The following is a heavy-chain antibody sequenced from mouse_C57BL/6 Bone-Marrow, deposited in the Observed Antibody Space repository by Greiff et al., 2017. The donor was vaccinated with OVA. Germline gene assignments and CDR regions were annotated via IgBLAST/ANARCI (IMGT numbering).Heavy chain of an antibody. Sequence: QVQLQQPGAELVKPGASVKLSCKASGYTFTSYWMHWVKQRPGQGLEWIGMIHPNSGSTNYNEKFKSKATLTVDKSSSTAYMQLSSLTSEDSAVYYCARGAHYYGNSYDFDYWGQGTTLTVSS. J-gene: IGHJ2*01. CDR3: ARGAHYYGNSYDFDY. D-gene: IGHD1-1*01. V-gene: IGHV1-64*01. CDR1: GYTFTSYW. CDR2: IHPNSGST.